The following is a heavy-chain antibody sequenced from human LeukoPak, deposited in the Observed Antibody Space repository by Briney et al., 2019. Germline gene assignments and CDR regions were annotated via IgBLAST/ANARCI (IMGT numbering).Heavy chain of an antibody. CDR2: IGCGGGRK. D-gene: IGHD3-3*01. Sequence: GGSLRLSCVASGFNFSTYAMSWVRQAPGKGLEWVSRIGCGGGRKYYAEFVKGRSTISRDNSKNTLYLQMNSRRAEDRAVYYCVKGGQRNDFWRCVYWGQGTLVSVS. V-gene: IGHV3-23*01. CDR3: VKGGQRNDFWRCVY. CDR1: GFNFSTYA. J-gene: IGHJ4*02.